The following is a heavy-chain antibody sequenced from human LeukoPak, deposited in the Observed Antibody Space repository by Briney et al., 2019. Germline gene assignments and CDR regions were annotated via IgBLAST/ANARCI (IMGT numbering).Heavy chain of an antibody. CDR3: AKSPPNYYDSSGPLDAFDI. J-gene: IGHJ3*02. Sequence: GGSLRLSCAASGFPFSSYAMSWVRQAPGKGLEWVSAISGSGGSTYYADSVKGRFTISRDNSKNTLYLQMNSLRAEDTAVYYCAKSPPNYYDSSGPLDAFDIWGQGTMVTVSS. CDR1: GFPFSSYA. V-gene: IGHV3-23*01. CDR2: ISGSGGST. D-gene: IGHD3-22*01.